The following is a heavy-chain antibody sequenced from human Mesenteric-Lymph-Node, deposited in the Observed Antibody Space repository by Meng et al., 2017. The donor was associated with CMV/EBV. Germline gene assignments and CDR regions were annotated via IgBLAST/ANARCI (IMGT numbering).Heavy chain of an antibody. V-gene: IGHV3-74*01. CDR3: VRDRGGQLIFGMDV. CDR2: ILSDASTA. CDR1: GFTFSSHW. J-gene: IGHJ6*02. D-gene: IGHD6-13*01. Sequence: GESLKISCAASGFTFSSHWMHWVRQAPGKGLVWVSRILSDASTATYADSVKGRFTISRDNAKNMLYLQMNSLRPEDTAVYYCVRDRGGQLIFGMDVWGQGTTVTVSS.